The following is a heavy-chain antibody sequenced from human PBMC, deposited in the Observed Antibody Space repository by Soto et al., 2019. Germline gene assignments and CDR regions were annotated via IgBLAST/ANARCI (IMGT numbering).Heavy chain of an antibody. J-gene: IGHJ4*02. V-gene: IGHV5-51*01. CDR3: VRQGYYHDSSDYYLLGFDS. CDR2: IYPGDSDT. CDR1: GYSFGHFW. D-gene: IGHD3-22*01. Sequence: LGESLKISCKGSGYSFGHFWIGWVRQMPGKGLEWMGIIYPGDSDTRYSPSFQGQVTISADKSIRTAYLQWSSLNSSDTAMYYCVRQGYYHDSSDYYLLGFDSWGQGTLVTVSS.